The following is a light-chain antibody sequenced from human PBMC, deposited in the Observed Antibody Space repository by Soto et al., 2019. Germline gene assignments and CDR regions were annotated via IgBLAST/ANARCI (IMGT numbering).Light chain of an antibody. Sequence: QSALTQPASVSGSPGQSITVSCTGTSSDIGGYNYVSWYQQYPGEAPKVIIYDVSDRPSGVSNRFSGSKSGNTASLTISGLQTEDEADYYCSSYTSSSTLVVFGTGTQLTVL. V-gene: IGLV2-14*03. CDR1: SSDIGGYNY. CDR3: SSYTSSSTLVV. J-gene: IGLJ1*01. CDR2: DVS.